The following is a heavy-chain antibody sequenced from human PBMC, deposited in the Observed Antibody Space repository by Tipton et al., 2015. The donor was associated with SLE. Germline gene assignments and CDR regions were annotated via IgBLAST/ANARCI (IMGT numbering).Heavy chain of an antibody. CDR3: ARRNSESGAFDM. Sequence: SLRLSCAAAGLRFSTYSMMWVRQAPGKGLEWVSAISADGGYTYYVDSVKGRFTISRDNSENMVYLQMNSLRAEDTAVYYCARRNSESGAFDMWGQGTLVTVSS. D-gene: IGHD3-10*01. CDR1: GLRFSTYS. V-gene: IGHV3-23*01. J-gene: IGHJ3*02. CDR2: ISADGGYT.